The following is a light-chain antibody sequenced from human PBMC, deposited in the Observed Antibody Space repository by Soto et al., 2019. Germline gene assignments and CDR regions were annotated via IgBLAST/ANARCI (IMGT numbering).Light chain of an antibody. CDR3: QQYGSSPAT. V-gene: IGKV3-20*01. Sequence: EIVLTQCPGTVSLSPGERATLSCRASQSVSSSYLAWYQQKPGQAPRLLIYGASSRATGIPDRFSGSGSGTDFTLTISRLEPEDFAVYYCQQYGSSPATFGQGTKVEIK. CDR1: QSVSSSY. J-gene: IGKJ1*01. CDR2: GAS.